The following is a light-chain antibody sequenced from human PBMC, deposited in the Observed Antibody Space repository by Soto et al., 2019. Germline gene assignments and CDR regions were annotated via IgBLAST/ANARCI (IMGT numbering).Light chain of an antibody. V-gene: IGKV3-15*01. CDR3: QHYNNWPHA. J-gene: IGKJ2*01. Sequence: IVMTQSPATLSVSPGERATLSCRASQSVINNLAWYQQKPGQAPRRLIYGASTRAAGIPAKFSGSGSGTEFTLSISSLQSEDFAVYYCQHYNNWPHAFGQGTNLEIK. CDR2: GAS. CDR1: QSVINN.